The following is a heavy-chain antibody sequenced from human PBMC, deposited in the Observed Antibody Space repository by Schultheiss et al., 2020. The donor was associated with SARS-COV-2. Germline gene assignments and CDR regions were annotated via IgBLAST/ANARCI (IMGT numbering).Heavy chain of an antibody. CDR3: ARIGIEWFGDREDY. D-gene: IGHD3-10*01. J-gene: IGHJ4*02. CDR1: GFTFSSYD. V-gene: IGHV3-13*01. Sequence: GESLKISCAASGFTFSSYDMHWVRQATGKGLEWVSAIGTAGDTYYPGSVKGRFTISRENAKNSLYLQMNSLRAEDTAVYYCARIGIEWFGDREDYWGQGTLVTVSS. CDR2: IGTAGDT.